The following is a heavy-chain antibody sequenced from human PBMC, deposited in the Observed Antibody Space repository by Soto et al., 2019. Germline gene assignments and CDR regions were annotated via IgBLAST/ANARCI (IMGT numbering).Heavy chain of an antibody. D-gene: IGHD4-4*01. J-gene: IGHJ6*02. CDR3: AREVRSPIYYYGMDV. CDR2: IWYDGSNK. V-gene: IGHV3-33*01. CDR1: GFTFSSYG. Sequence: QVQLVESGGGVVQPGRSLRLSCAASGFTFSSYGMHWVRQAPGKGLEWVAVIWYDGSNKYYADSVKGRFTISRDNSKNTLYLQMNSLRAEDTAVYYCAREVRSPIYYYGMDVWGQGTTVTVSS.